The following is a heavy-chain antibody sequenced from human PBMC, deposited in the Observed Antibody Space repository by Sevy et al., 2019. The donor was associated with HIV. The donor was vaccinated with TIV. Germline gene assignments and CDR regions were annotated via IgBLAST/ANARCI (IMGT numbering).Heavy chain of an antibody. Sequence: AAVKVSCKASGGTFSSYAISWARQAPGRGLEWMGVIIPIFATANYAQKFQGRVTITADESTSTAYMELTSLKSDDTAVYYCARGGGVGATTTPDSWGQGTLVTVSS. CDR1: GGTFSSYA. CDR3: ARGGGVGATTTPDS. V-gene: IGHV1-69*13. CDR2: IIPIFATA. J-gene: IGHJ4*02. D-gene: IGHD1-26*01.